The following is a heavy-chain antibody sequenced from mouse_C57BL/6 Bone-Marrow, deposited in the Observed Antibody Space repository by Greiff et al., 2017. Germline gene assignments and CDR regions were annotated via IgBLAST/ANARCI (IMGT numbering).Heavy chain of an antibody. CDR3: ARRELELAISD. Sequence: VQLQQPGTELVKPGASVKLSCTASGYTITSYWMHWVQQRPGQGLEWIGNINPSNGGTNYTEKFKSNDTLTVDKSSSTAYMQLSSVTSEDSAVYYCARRELELAISDWGQGTTLTVSS. CDR2: INPSNGGT. V-gene: IGHV1-53*01. CDR1: GYTITSYW. J-gene: IGHJ2*01. D-gene: IGHD4-1*01.